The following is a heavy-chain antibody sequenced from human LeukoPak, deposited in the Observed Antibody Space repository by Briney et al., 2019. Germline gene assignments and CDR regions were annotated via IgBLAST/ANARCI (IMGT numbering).Heavy chain of an antibody. CDR3: ASQPHYYYDSSGPTPIGY. J-gene: IGHJ4*02. CDR1: GFTFSSYA. Sequence: GGSLRLSCAASGFTFSSYAMSWVRQAPGKGLEWVSAISGSGGSTYYADSVKGRFTISRDNSKNSLYLQMNSLRAEDTAVYYCASQPHYYYDSSGPTPIGYWGQGTLVTVSS. D-gene: IGHD3-22*01. CDR2: ISGSGGST. V-gene: IGHV3-23*01.